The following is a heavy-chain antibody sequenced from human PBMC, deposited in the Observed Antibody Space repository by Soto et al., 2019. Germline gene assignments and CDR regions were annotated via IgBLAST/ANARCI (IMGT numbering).Heavy chain of an antibody. CDR3: ARXTVPLDIVVVPAASYDY. CDR1: GYTFTGYY. J-gene: IGHJ4*02. CDR2: INPNSGGT. D-gene: IGHD2-2*01. Sequence: ASVKVSCKTSGYTFTGYYMHWVRQAPGQGLEWMGWINPNSGGTNYAQKFQGRVTMTRDTSISTAYMELSRLRSDDTAVYYCARXTVPLDIVVVPAASYDYWGQGTLVTVSS. V-gene: IGHV1-2*02.